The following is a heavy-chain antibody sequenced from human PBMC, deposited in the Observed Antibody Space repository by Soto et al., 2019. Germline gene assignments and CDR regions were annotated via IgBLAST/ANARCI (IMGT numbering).Heavy chain of an antibody. V-gene: IGHV4-39*07. J-gene: IGHJ3*02. D-gene: IGHD1-26*01. Sequence: PSETLSLTCTVSGGSISSSSYYWGWIRQPPGKGLEWIGSIYYSGSTYYNPSLKSRVTISVDTSKNQFSLKLTSVTAADTAVYYCARGGVGRFTPGALDIWGQGTMVTVSS. CDR2: IYYSGST. CDR1: GGSISSSSYY. CDR3: ARGGVGRFTPGALDI.